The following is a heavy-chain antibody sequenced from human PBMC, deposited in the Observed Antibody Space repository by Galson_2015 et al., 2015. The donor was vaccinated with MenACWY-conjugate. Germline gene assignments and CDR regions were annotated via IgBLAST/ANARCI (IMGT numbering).Heavy chain of an antibody. V-gene: IGHV4-39*07. D-gene: IGHD7-27*01. CDR1: GGSISSSSYY. J-gene: IGHJ4*02. Sequence: SETLSLTCTVSGGSISSSSYYWGWIRQPPGKGLEWIGSIYYSGSTYYNPSLKSRVTISVDTSKNQFSLKLSSVTAADTAVYYCVGETGETNFDYWGQGTLVTVSS. CDR3: VGETGETNFDY. CDR2: IYYSGST.